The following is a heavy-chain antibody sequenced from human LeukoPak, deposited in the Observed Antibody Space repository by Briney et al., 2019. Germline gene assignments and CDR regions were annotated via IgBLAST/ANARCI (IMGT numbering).Heavy chain of an antibody. CDR1: GGTFSNYA. CDR3: ARASSDDTAMATPFAY. J-gene: IGHJ4*02. Sequence: ASVKVSCKASGGTFSNYAINWVRQAPGQGLEWMGGITPIFGTANYVQKFQGRVTITADESTCTAYMELSRLRSEDTAIYYCARASSDDTAMATPFAYWGQGTLVTVSS. D-gene: IGHD5-18*01. V-gene: IGHV1-69*13. CDR2: ITPIFGTA.